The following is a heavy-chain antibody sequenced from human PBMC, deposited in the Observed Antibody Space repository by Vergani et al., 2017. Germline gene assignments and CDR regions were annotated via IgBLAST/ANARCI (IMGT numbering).Heavy chain of an antibody. CDR1: GYTFTAYY. Sequence: QVQLVQSGAEVGKPGASVKISCKASGYTFTAYYIHWVRQAPEQGLEWVGVISPDGFSTFYAQKFQGRVTITRDTSTSTVYVEVTSLRSDDTAVYYCAREPPLTGFFDYWVQGTQVTVSS. CDR3: AREPPLTGFFDY. J-gene: IGHJ4*02. V-gene: IGHV1-46*03. D-gene: IGHD3-9*01. CDR2: ISPDGFST.